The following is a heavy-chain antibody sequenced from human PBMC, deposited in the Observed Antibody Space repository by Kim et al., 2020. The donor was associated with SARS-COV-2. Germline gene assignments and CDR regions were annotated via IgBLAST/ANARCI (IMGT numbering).Heavy chain of an antibody. J-gene: IGHJ4*02. CDR1: GGSFSGYY. D-gene: IGHD3-10*01. Sequence: SETLSLTCAVYGGSFSGYYWSWIRQPPGKGLEWIGEINHSGSTNYNPSLKSRVTISVDTSKNQFSLKLSSVTAADTAVYYCARGPRYPSGRFGELWMASGFYFDYWGQGTLVTVSS. V-gene: IGHV4-34*01. CDR2: INHSGST. CDR3: ARGPRYPSGRFGELWMASGFYFDY.